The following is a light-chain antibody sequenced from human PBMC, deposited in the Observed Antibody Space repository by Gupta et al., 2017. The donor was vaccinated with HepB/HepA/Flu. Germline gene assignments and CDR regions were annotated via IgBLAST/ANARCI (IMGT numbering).Light chain of an antibody. CDR2: GNN. Sequence: QSVLTQPPSASGTPGQWVTSSCSGSSSNIGSNPVNWYQQLPGTAPKLLIFGNNQRPLGVPDRFSGSTSGTSASLAISGLQSDDEADYYCAAWDDTLNGRYVFGTGTKVTVL. CDR3: AAWDDTLNGRYV. V-gene: IGLV1-44*01. J-gene: IGLJ1*01. CDR1: SSNIGSNP.